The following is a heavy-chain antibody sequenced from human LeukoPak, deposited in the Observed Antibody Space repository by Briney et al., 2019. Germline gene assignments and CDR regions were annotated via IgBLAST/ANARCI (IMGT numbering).Heavy chain of an antibody. CDR1: GGSISSTTYY. J-gene: IGHJ4*02. CDR3: ARSRFLEWFGMGYYFDY. CDR2: IYYSGST. V-gene: IGHV4-39*07. D-gene: IGHD3-3*01. Sequence: SETLSLTCTVSGGSISSTTYYWGWVRQPPGKGLEWIGSIYYSGSTHYNPSLKSRVTISVDTSKNQFSLKLSSVTAADTAVYYCARSRFLEWFGMGYYFDYWGQGTLVTVSS.